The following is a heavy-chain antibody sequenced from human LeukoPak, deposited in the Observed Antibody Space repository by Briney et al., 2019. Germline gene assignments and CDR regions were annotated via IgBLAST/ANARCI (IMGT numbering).Heavy chain of an antibody. V-gene: IGHV3-30*18. Sequence: GGSLRLSCVASGFTFVTSSMHWVRQAPGKGLEWVAVTSYDGRSENYAESVKGRFSISRDNSNNTVYLQMSSLRPQDTAVYYCAKHYDYWSGYIRGFDSWGQGTLVTVSS. J-gene: IGHJ5*01. CDR3: AKHYDYWSGYIRGFDS. D-gene: IGHD3-3*01. CDR2: TSYDGRSE. CDR1: GFTFVTSS.